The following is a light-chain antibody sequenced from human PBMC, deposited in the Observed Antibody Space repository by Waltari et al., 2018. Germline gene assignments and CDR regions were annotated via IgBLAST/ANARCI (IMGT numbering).Light chain of an antibody. J-gene: IGLJ1*01. Sequence: SYELTQPPSVSVSPGQTARTTCSGDELTKQYAYWYQQKPGQAPVLVIYKDSERPSGIPERFSGSSSGTTVTLTISGVQAEDEADYYCQSADSSGTYHVFGTGTKVTVL. V-gene: IGLV3-25*03. CDR1: ELTKQY. CDR3: QSADSSGTYHV. CDR2: KDS.